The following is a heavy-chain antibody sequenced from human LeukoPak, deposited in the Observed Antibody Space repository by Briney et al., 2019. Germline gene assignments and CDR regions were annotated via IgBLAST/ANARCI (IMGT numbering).Heavy chain of an antibody. V-gene: IGHV4-34*01. J-gene: IGHJ4*02. Sequence: PSETLSLTCAVYGGSFSGYYWNWIRQPPGKGLEWIGEINHSGSTNYNPSLKSRVTISVDTSKNQFSLKLSSVTAADTAVYYCARQRAGNWDFDYWGQGTLVTVSS. D-gene: IGHD7-27*01. CDR3: ARQRAGNWDFDY. CDR1: GGSFSGYY. CDR2: INHSGST.